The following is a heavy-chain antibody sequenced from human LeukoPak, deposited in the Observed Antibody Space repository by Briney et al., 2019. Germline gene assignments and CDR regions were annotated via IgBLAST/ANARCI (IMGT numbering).Heavy chain of an antibody. CDR3: ARSYGYFRSDFDY. D-gene: IGHD5-18*01. CDR2: IIPIFGTA. J-gene: IGHJ4*02. Sequence: PLASVKVSCKASGGTFSSYAISWVRQAPGQGLEWMGGIIPIFGTANYAQKFQGRVTITADESTSTAYMELSSLRSEDAAVYYCARSYGYFRSDFDYWGQGTLVTVSS. CDR1: GGTFSSYA. V-gene: IGHV1-69*13.